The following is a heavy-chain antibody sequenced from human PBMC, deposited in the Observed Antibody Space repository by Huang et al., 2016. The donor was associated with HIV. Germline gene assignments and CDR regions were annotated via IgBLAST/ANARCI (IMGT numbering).Heavy chain of an antibody. Sequence: QVRLVESGGGVVQPGASLTLSWSVSGFPFSAYGMDWVRQAPGKGLEWVSFIRYDGNNDYLIGSVKGRFTISRDNSNNTLYLRMNSLRPEDTAVYYCVKERGSSRARSSFDFWGQGTSVIVSS. CDR2: IRYDGNND. J-gene: IGHJ3*01. CDR1: GFPFSAYG. D-gene: IGHD6-13*01. V-gene: IGHV3-30*02. CDR3: VKERGSSRARSSFDF.